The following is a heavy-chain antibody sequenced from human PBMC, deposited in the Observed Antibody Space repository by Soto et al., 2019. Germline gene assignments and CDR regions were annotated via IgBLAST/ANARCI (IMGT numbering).Heavy chain of an antibody. CDR2: IYYSGST. CDR3: ARVCGGDCHNGMDV. CDR1: GGSISSSKW. D-gene: IGHD2-21*02. V-gene: IGHV4-4*02. Sequence: SETLSLTCAVSGGSISSSKWWSWIRQPPGKGLEWIGSIYYSGSTNYNPSLKSRVTISVDTSKNQFSLKLSSVTAADTAVYYYARVCGGDCHNGMDVWGQGTTVTVSS. J-gene: IGHJ6*02.